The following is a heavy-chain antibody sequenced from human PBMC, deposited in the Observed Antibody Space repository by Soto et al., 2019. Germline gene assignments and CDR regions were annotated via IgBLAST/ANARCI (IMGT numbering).Heavy chain of an antibody. Sequence: QVQVVESGGGVVQPGRSLRLSCAVSGFTFSNYGMHWVRQAPGKGLEWVALISYDVNNKYYADSVKGRFTISRDNSKNTLLLQMNGLRADDTAVYYCSKGGSKAGMDVWGQGTTVTVSS. J-gene: IGHJ6*02. CDR2: ISYDVNNK. CDR3: SKGGSKAGMDV. D-gene: IGHD1-26*01. CDR1: GFTFSNYG. V-gene: IGHV3-30*18.